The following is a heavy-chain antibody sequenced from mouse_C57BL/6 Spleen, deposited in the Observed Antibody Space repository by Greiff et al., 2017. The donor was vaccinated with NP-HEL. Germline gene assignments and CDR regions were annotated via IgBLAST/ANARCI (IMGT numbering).Heavy chain of an antibody. Sequence: VQLQQSGPGLVKPSQSLSLTCSVTGYSLTSGYYWNWIRQFPGNQLEWLGYIRYAGSNNYNPSPKNRISINHDTSKNQFFLKLNSVTTEDTATYYCARKEREYYGPCYFDYWGQGTTLTVSS. CDR1: GYSLTSGYY. J-gene: IGHJ2*01. CDR3: ARKEREYYGPCYFDY. D-gene: IGHD1-1*01. V-gene: IGHV3-6*01. CDR2: IRYAGSN.